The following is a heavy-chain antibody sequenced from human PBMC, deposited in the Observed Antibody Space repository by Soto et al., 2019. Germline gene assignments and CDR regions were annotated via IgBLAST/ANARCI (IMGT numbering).Heavy chain of an antibody. V-gene: IGHV3-23*01. CDR1: GFTFSFCA. D-gene: IGHD1-1*01. Sequence: GSLRLSCASSGFTFSFCAMSWVRQGPGKGLEWVSSISVSVGSTYYAESVKGRFTISKDISKNTRFLQMNSRRAEDTPVYYCAKASGLTGTNPSLVDVWGQGTTVTVSS. J-gene: IGHJ6*02. CDR2: ISVSVGST. CDR3: AKASGLTGTNPSLVDV.